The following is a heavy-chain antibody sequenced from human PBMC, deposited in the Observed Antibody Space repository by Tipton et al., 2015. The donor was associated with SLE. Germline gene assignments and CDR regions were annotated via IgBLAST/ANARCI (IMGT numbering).Heavy chain of an antibody. CDR1: GGSISTSTYY. CDR3: AKHDDNAMSYFDY. V-gene: IGHV4-39*01. D-gene: IGHD3-9*01. Sequence: GLVKPSETLSLTCTVSGGSISTSTYYWGWIRQPPGKGLEWIASVYNGGTPYYNPSLQSRVSISVDTSKNEFSLKWTSVTVADTAIYFCAKHDDNAMSYFDYWGLGTLVTVSS. J-gene: IGHJ4*02. CDR2: VYNGGTP.